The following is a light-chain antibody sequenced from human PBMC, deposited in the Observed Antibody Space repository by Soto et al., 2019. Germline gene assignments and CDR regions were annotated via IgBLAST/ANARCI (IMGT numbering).Light chain of an antibody. CDR1: SSDVGAYNY. CDR2: DVS. Sequence: ALTQPRSVSGSPGQSVVISCTGTSSDVGAYNYVSWYQQHPGKAPKLMIYDVSRRPSGVPDRFSGSKSGNTASLSISGLQGEDEADYYCSSYAGSLYVVFGGGTKLTVL. V-gene: IGLV2-11*01. CDR3: SSYAGSLYVV. J-gene: IGLJ2*01.